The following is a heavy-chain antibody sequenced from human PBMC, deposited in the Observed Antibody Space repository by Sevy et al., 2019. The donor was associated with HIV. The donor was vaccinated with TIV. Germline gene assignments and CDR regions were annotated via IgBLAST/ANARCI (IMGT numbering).Heavy chain of an antibody. CDR2: IKEDGSVK. D-gene: IGHD6-13*01. Sequence: GGSLRLSCEASGFTFSSYWMSWVRQAPGKGLEWVANIKEDGSVKYYVESVKGRFAMSRDNAKNSVYLQMNSLRAEDTALYYCVRAIGAAASYWGLGTLVTVSS. V-gene: IGHV3-7*01. CDR3: VRAIGAAASY. J-gene: IGHJ4*02. CDR1: GFTFSSYW.